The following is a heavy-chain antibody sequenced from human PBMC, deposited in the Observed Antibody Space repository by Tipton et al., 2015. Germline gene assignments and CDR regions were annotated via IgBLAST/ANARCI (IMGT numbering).Heavy chain of an antibody. J-gene: IGHJ3*02. Sequence: LRLSCTVSGGSISSYYWSWIRQPPGRGLEWIGYISYRGSTNFNPSLKSRVTISVDRSRNQFSLKVRSVTAADTAVYYCARGGSWGSFDIWGQGTMVTVSS. D-gene: IGHD3-16*01. CDR2: ISYRGST. V-gene: IGHV4-59*01. CDR1: GGSISSYY. CDR3: ARGGSWGSFDI.